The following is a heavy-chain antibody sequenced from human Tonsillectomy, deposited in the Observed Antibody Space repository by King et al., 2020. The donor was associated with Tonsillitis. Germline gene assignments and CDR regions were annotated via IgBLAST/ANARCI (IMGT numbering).Heavy chain of an antibody. J-gene: IGHJ4*02. CDR3: AKASMVRGLITSLDY. Sequence: VQLVESGGGLVQPGRSLRLSCAASGFTFDDYAMHWVRQAPGKGLEWVSGISWNSGTLGYADSVKGRFTISRDDAKDSLYLQMNSLRAEDTALYYCAKASMVRGLITSLDYWGQGTLVTVSS. V-gene: IGHV3-9*01. D-gene: IGHD3-10*01. CDR1: GFTFDDYA. CDR2: ISWNSGTL.